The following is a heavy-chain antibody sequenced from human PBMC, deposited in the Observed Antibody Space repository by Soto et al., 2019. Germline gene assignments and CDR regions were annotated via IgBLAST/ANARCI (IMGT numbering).Heavy chain of an antibody. D-gene: IGHD5-12*01. Sequence: GGSLRLSCAASGFTFSSYSMNRVRQAPGKGLEWVSSISSSSSYIYYADSVKGRFTISRDNAKNSLYLQMNSLRAEDTAVYYCARATLVATSISPPPTWYYYYYGMDVWGQGTTVTVSS. J-gene: IGHJ6*02. CDR2: ISSSSSYI. CDR1: GFTFSSYS. CDR3: ARATLVATSISPPPTWYYYYYGMDV. V-gene: IGHV3-21*01.